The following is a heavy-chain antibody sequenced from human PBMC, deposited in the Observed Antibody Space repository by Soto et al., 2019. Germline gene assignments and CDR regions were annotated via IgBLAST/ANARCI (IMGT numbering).Heavy chain of an antibody. D-gene: IGHD5-12*01. Sequence: QVQLQESGPGLVKPSETLSLTCTVSGDSVSGGSFYWSWIRQPPGKGLEWIGYIYFTGSTNYNPPLKSRVTMSVDASKNQFSLNLMSVTAADTAIYYCVRLVSFGGYEDCGGQGIPFAVSS. CDR2: IYFTGST. CDR1: GDSVSGGSFY. J-gene: IGHJ1*01. CDR3: VRLVSFGGYEDC. V-gene: IGHV4-61*01.